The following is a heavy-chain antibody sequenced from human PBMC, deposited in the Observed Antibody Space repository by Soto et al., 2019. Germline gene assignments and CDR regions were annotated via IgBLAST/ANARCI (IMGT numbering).Heavy chain of an antibody. CDR2: IYHSGST. V-gene: IGHV4-30-2*01. D-gene: IGHD1-26*01. J-gene: IGHJ4*02. CDR1: GGSISSGGYS. Sequence: PSETLSLTCAVSGGSISSGGYSWSWIRQPPGKGLEWIGDIYHSGSTYYNPSLKSRVTISIDTSKNQFSLKLSSVTAADTAVYYCARGSGSYYAYWGQGTLVTVSS. CDR3: ARGSGSYYAY.